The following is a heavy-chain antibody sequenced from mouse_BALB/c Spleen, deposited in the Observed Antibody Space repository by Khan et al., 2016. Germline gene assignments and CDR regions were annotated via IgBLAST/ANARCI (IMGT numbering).Heavy chain of an antibody. CDR3: ARDGITDTFVY. V-gene: IGHV3-6*02. CDR2: ISYDGSD. Sequence: QLEESGPGLVKPSQSLSLTCSVTGYSITSGYYWNWIRQFPGNKLEWMGCISYDGSDNYKPSLKNRISITRDTSKNQFFLKLNSMTTEDTATYYGARDGITDTFVYWGQGTLVTVSA. J-gene: IGHJ3*01. CDR1: GYSITSGYY. D-gene: IGHD1-3*01.